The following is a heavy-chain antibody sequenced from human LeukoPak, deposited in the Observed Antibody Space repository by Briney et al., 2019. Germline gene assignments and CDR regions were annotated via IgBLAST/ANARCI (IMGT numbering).Heavy chain of an antibody. D-gene: IGHD4-17*01. Sequence: PSETLSLTCTVSGGSISSGGYYWSWIRQHPGKGLEWIGYIYYSGSTYYNPSLKSRVTISVDTSKNQSSLKLSSVTAADTAVYYCATGNLGDYGRDAFYIWGQGTMVTVSS. CDR2: IYYSGST. J-gene: IGHJ3*02. V-gene: IGHV4-31*03. CDR3: ATGNLGDYGRDAFYI. CDR1: GGSISSGGYY.